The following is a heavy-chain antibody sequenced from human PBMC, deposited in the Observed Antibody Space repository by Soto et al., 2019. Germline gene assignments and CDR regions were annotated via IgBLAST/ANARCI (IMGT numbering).Heavy chain of an antibody. V-gene: IGHV4-30-2*01. D-gene: IGHD3-9*01. J-gene: IGHJ4*02. Sequence: SETLSLTCAVSGGSISSGGYSWSWIRQPPGKGLEWIGYIYHSGSTYYNPSLKSRVTISVDRSKNQFSLKLSSVTAADTAVYYCARGSVLRYDAYYFDFSGQGTLVTV. CDR1: GGSISSGGYS. CDR3: ARGSVLRYDAYYFDF. CDR2: IYHSGST.